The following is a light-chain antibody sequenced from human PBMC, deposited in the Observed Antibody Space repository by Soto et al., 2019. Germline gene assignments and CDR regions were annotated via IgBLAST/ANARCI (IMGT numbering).Light chain of an antibody. CDR2: GAF. CDR3: QQYKNWPPLT. V-gene: IGKV3-15*01. Sequence: EIVMMQSPATLSVSPGERVTLSCRASQSVSSNLAWYQQKPGQAPRLLIYGAFTRATGIPARFSGSGSGTEFTLTISSLQSKDFAVYYWQQYKNWPPLTFGGGTKVEIK. J-gene: IGKJ4*01. CDR1: QSVSSN.